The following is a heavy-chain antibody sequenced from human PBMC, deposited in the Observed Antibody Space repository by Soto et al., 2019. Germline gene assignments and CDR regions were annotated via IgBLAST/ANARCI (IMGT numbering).Heavy chain of an antibody. Sequence: QVQLQESGPGLVKPSETLSLTCTVSGGSVSSGSYYWTWIRQSPGKGLEWIGHIYNSGSTNYNPSLKSRVTISLDTSRNQFSLKLPSVTAADTAVYFCARTRGMYVTDYWGQGTLVSVSS. V-gene: IGHV4-61*01. J-gene: IGHJ4*02. CDR1: GGSVSSGSYY. CDR3: ARTRGMYVTDY. D-gene: IGHD1-26*01. CDR2: IYNSGST.